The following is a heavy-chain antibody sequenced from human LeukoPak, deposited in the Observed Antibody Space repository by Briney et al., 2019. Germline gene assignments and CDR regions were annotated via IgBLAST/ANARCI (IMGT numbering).Heavy chain of an antibody. Sequence: ASVKVSCKASGYTFTSYDINWVRQPTGQGLEWMGRMNPNSGNTGYAQKFQGRVTMTRNTSISTAYMELSSLRSEDTAVYYCARGRVGYYDSSGYYPFDYWGQGTLVTVSS. D-gene: IGHD3-22*01. CDR3: ARGRVGYYDSSGYYPFDY. V-gene: IGHV1-8*01. CDR1: GYTFTSYD. J-gene: IGHJ4*02. CDR2: MNPNSGNT.